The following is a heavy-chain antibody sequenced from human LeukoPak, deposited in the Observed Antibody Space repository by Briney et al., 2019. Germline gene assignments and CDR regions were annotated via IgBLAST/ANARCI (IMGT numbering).Heavy chain of an antibody. CDR1: GYTFTGNY. CDR3: ARANYDILTGQDWGSYYYYMDV. CDR2: INPNSGDT. Sequence: ASVKVSCKASGYTFTGNYMHWVRQAPGQGLEWMGWINPNSGDTNYAQNFQGGVTMTRDTSISTAYMELSRLRSDDTAVYYCARANYDILTGQDWGSYYYYMDVWGKGTTVTVSS. V-gene: IGHV1-2*02. D-gene: IGHD3-9*01. J-gene: IGHJ6*03.